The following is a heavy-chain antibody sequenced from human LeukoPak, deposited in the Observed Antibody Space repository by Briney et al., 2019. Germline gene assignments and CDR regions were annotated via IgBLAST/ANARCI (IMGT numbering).Heavy chain of an antibody. CDR3: AKDEFYVWGSYRYTGVPY. V-gene: IGHV3-23*01. CDR1: GFTFSSCG. Sequence: GXSLRLSCAASGFTFSSCGFNWVRQAPGKGLEWVSAISGSGGSTYYADSVKGRFTISRDNSKNTLYLQMNSLRAEDTAVYYCAKDEFYVWGSYRYTGVPYWGQGTLVTVSS. J-gene: IGHJ4*02. CDR2: ISGSGGST. D-gene: IGHD3-16*02.